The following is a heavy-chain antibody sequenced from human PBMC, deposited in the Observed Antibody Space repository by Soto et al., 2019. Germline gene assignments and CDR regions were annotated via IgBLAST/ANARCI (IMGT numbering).Heavy chain of an antibody. D-gene: IGHD4-17*01. Sequence: GSGPTLVNPTQTLTLTCTFSGFSLGTSGVGVGWIRQPPGKALEWLALIYWNDGKRYSPSLKSRLTITKDTSKNQVVLTMTNMDPVDTATYYCAHFPSVDSLDYGDYLPPTAGPFDYWGQGTLVTVSS. CDR3: AHFPSVDSLDYGDYLPPTAGPFDY. CDR2: IYWNDGK. J-gene: IGHJ4*02. CDR1: GFSLGTSGVG. V-gene: IGHV2-5*01.